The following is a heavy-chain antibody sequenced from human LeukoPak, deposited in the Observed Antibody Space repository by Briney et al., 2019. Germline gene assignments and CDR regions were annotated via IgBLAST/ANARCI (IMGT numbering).Heavy chain of an antibody. J-gene: IGHJ4*02. Sequence: ALVKVSCKASRYTFTGYYMHWVRQAPGQGLEWMGWINPNSGGTNYAQNFQGRVTMTRDTSISTAYMDLSSLRSDDTAMYYCARAMNSWFLLDLDYWGQGTLVTVSS. V-gene: IGHV1-2*02. D-gene: IGHD3-22*01. CDR3: ARAMNSWFLLDLDY. CDR2: INPNSGGT. CDR1: RYTFTGYY.